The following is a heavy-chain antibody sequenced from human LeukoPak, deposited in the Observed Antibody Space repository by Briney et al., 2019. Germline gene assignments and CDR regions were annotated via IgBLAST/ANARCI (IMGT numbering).Heavy chain of an antibody. CDR2: IYYSGST. CDR1: GDSISSSSYY. Sequence: PSETLSLTCTVSGDSISSSSYYWGWIRQPPGKGLEWIGNIYYSGSTYYNPSLKSRVTISVDTSKNQFSLKLSSVTAADTAVYYCARDPKYYYDSSGHFDYWGQGTLVTVSS. J-gene: IGHJ4*02. V-gene: IGHV4-39*07. D-gene: IGHD3-22*01. CDR3: ARDPKYYYDSSGHFDY.